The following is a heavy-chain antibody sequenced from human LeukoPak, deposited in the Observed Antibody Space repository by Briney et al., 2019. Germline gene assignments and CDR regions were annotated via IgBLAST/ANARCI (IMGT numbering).Heavy chain of an antibody. Sequence: SGPTLVKPTQTLTLTCTFSGFSLSTSGVGVGWIRQPPGKALEWLALIYWDDDKRNSPSLKSRLTITKDTSKNQVVLTMTNMDPVDTATYYCAHTDCSSTSCYQLFDYWGQGTLVTVSS. CDR2: IYWDDDK. CDR1: GFSLSTSGVG. D-gene: IGHD2-2*01. J-gene: IGHJ4*02. CDR3: AHTDCSSTSCYQLFDY. V-gene: IGHV2-5*02.